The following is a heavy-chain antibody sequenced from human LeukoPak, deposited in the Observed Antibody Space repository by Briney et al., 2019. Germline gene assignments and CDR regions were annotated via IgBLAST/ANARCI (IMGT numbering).Heavy chain of an antibody. CDR1: GFRFKNYA. D-gene: IGHD2/OR15-2a*01. Sequence: GESLRLSCAAPGFRFKNYAMAWVRQPPGKGLEWVSTISASGGGTYYADSVMGRFTISRDNSKDTLSLQMNSLRVEDTALYYCAKDVRRAEYCSSTTCYTSSFDQWGQGTLVTVSS. V-gene: IGHV3-23*01. CDR2: ISASGGGT. J-gene: IGHJ4*02. CDR3: AKDVRRAEYCSSTTCYTSSFDQ.